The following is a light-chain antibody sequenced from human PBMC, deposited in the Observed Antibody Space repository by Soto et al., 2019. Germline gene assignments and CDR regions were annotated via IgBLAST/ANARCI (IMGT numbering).Light chain of an antibody. CDR3: SSYTSSSTWV. J-gene: IGLJ3*02. Sequence: SYELTQTPSVSVAPGQTARITCGGDNIGANSVHWYQQKPGQAPILVVYDDSDRPSGIPERFSGSNSGNTAALTITRVEGGDEADYYCSSYTSSSTWVFGGGTKLTVL. V-gene: IGLV3-21*02. CDR1: NIGANS. CDR2: DDS.